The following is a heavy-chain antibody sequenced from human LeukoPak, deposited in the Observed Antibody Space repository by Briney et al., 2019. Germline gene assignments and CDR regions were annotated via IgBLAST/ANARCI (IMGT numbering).Heavy chain of an antibody. CDR3: ARDPAPYDSSGYFFDY. D-gene: IGHD3-22*01. CDR2: ISYDGSNK. J-gene: IGHJ4*02. CDR1: GFTFSSYA. V-gene: IGHV3-30-3*01. Sequence: GGSLRLSCAASGFTFSSYAMHWVRQAPGKGLEWVAVISYDGSNKYYADSVKGRFTISRDNSKNTLYLQMNSLRAEDTAVYYCARDPAPYDSSGYFFDYWGQGTLVTVSP.